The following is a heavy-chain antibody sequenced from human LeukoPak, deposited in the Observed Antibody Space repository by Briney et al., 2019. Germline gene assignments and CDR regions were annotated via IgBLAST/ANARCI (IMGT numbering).Heavy chain of an antibody. D-gene: IGHD4-17*01. CDR2: INPNSDGT. CDR3: AREDYGDSSLDY. Sequence: ASVKVSCKASGYSFSDNYMHWVRQAPGQGLEWMGWINPNSDGTEYAQKFQGRVTMTRDTSISTAYMELRNLRSDDTAVYYCAREDYGDSSLDYWGQGTLLTVSS. V-gene: IGHV1-2*02. CDR1: GYSFSDNY. J-gene: IGHJ4*02.